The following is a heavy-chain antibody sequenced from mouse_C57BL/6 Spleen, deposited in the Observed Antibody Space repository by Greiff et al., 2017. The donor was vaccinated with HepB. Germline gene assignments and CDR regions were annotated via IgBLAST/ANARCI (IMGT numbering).Heavy chain of an antibody. CDR2: IYPGSGST. CDR1: GYTFTSYW. V-gene: IGHV1-55*01. Sequence: QVQLKQPGAELVKPGASVKMSCKASGYTFTSYWITWVKQRPGQGLEWIGDIYPGSGSTNYNEKFKSKATLTVDTSSSTAYLQLSSLTSEDSAVYYCARYRYDCYAMDYWGQGTSVTVSS. J-gene: IGHJ4*01. CDR3: ARYRYDCYAMDY.